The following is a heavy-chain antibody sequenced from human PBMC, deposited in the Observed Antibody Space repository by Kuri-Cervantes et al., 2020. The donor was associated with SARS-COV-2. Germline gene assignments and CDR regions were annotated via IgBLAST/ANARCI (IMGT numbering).Heavy chain of an antibody. CDR2: TRNKANSYTT. CDR3: ASAVAGLFDY. Sequence: GGSLRPPCPASGFTFSNYWMTWVRQAPGKGLEWVGRTRNKANSYTTEYAASVKGRFTISRDDSKNSLYLQMNSLKTEDMAVYCCASAVAGLFDYWGQGTLVTVSS. V-gene: IGHV3-72*01. J-gene: IGHJ4*02. CDR1: GFTFSNYW. D-gene: IGHD6-19*01.